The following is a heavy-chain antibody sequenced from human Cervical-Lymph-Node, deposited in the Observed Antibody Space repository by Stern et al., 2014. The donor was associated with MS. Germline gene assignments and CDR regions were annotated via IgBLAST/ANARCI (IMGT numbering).Heavy chain of an antibody. Sequence: QVQLVQSGAEVKKPGASVKVSCKASGYTFTGYYMHWVRQAPGQGLEWMGRINPNSGGTNYAQKFQGRVTMTRDTSISTAYMELSRLRSDDTAVYYCARDIGDLPPPSIAVAGSDYWGQGTLVTVSS. D-gene: IGHD6-19*01. CDR1: GYTFTGYY. CDR3: ARDIGDLPPPSIAVAGSDY. CDR2: INPNSGGT. V-gene: IGHV1-2*06. J-gene: IGHJ4*02.